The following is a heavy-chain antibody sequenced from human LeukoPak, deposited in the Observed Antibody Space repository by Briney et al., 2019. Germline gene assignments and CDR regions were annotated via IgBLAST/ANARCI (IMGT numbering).Heavy chain of an antibody. Sequence: GGSLRLSRAASGFTFSSYWMSWVRQTPGKGLEWVANIKQDGSEKYYVDSVKGRFTISRDNAKNSLYLEMTSLRAEDTAVYYCASRTSVAAGPYYHYWYFDVWGKGTTVTVSS. CDR2: IKQDGSEK. D-gene: IGHD6-6*01. J-gene: IGHJ6*03. V-gene: IGHV3-7*01. CDR3: ASRTSVAAGPYYHYWYFDV. CDR1: GFTFSSYW.